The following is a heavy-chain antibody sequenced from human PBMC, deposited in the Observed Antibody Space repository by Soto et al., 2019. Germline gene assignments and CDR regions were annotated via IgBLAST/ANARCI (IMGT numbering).Heavy chain of an antibody. J-gene: IGHJ6*02. CDR3: ARAGAAPYYYYGMDV. CDR2: ISTYNGDT. Sequence: ASVKVSCKASGYTFSTSGLSWLRQAPGQGLEWMGWISTYNGDTNDAPKFQDRVTMTSDTSTSTVYMEMRNLKTDDTAVYYCARAGAAPYYYYGMDVWGQGTRVTVSS. V-gene: IGHV1-18*01. D-gene: IGHD2-15*01. CDR1: GYTFSTSG.